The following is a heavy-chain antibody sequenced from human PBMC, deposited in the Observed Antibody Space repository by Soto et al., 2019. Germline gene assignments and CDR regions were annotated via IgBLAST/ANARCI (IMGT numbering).Heavy chain of an antibody. CDR1: GYTFTNYF. CDR3: ARENYYDSSGYYTLYYFDY. CDR2: INPSGGST. Sequence: ASLKVSCKASGYTFTNYFMHWVRQVPGQGLEWMGIINPSGGSTTYAQKFQGRVTMTKDTSTSTVYMELSSLRSEDTAVYYCARENYYDSSGYYTLYYFDYWGQGTLVTVSS. V-gene: IGHV1-46*01. D-gene: IGHD3-22*01. J-gene: IGHJ4*02.